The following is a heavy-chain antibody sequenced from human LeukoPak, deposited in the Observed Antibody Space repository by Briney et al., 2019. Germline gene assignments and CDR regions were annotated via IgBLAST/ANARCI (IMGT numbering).Heavy chain of an antibody. D-gene: IGHD3-3*01. CDR3: ARRSPIFGVVIIPRFDP. V-gene: IGHV4-34*01. CDR2: INHSGST. J-gene: IGHJ5*02. Sequence: MPSETLSLTCAVYGGSFSGYYWSWIRQPPGKGLEWIGEINHSGSTNYNPSLKSRVTISVDTSKNQFSLKLSSVTAADTAVYYCARRSPIFGVVIIPRFDPWGQGTLVTVSS. CDR1: GGSFSGYY.